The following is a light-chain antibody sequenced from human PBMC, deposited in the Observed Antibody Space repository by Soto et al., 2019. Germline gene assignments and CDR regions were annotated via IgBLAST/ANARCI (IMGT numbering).Light chain of an antibody. J-gene: IGLJ2*01. CDR3: CSYASSSTLVV. CDR1: SSDVGGYSL. CDR2: EAT. Sequence: QSVLTQPASVSGSPGQSITISCTGTSSDVGGYSLVSWYQQHPGKAPRLMIYEATKRPSGVSNRFSGSKSGSTASLTISGLQAEDEADYYCCSYASSSTLVVFGGGTKLTVL. V-gene: IGLV2-14*02.